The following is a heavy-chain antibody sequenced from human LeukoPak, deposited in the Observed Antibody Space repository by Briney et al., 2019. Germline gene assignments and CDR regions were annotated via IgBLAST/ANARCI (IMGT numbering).Heavy chain of an antibody. CDR3: ARDRRGYYYDSSGYDY. CDR1: GFTFSSYS. J-gene: IGHJ4*02. V-gene: IGHV3-21*04. D-gene: IGHD3-22*01. Sequence: GGSLRLSCAASGFTFSSYSMNWVRQAPGKGLEWVSSISSSSSYIYYADSVKGRFTISRDNAKNSLYLQMNSLRAEDTAVYYCARDRRGYYYDSSGYDYWGQGTLVTVSS. CDR2: ISSSSSYI.